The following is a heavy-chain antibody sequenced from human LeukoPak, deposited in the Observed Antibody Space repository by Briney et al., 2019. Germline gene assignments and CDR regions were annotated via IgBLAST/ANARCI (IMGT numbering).Heavy chain of an antibody. V-gene: IGHV4-34*01. Sequence: PSETLSLTCAVYGGSFSGYYWSWIRHPPGQGLEWIGEINHSGSTNYNPSLKSRVTISVDTSKNQFSLKLSSVTAADTAVYYCASRYYYDSSGYYTILFDYFDYWGQGTLVTVSS. D-gene: IGHD3-22*01. CDR3: ASRYYYDSSGYYTILFDYFDY. CDR1: GGSFSGYY. CDR2: INHSGST. J-gene: IGHJ4*02.